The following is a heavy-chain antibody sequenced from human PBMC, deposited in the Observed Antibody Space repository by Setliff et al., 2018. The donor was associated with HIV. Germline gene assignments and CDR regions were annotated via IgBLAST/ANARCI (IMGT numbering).Heavy chain of an antibody. V-gene: IGHV1-24*01. CDR3: AIGIGFCSGGSCWGI. J-gene: IGHJ3*02. CDR1: GNSLTESS. CDR2: FDPEDGET. D-gene: IGHD2-15*01. Sequence: RASVKVSCKVSGNSLTESSMHWVRQAPGKGLEWMGGFDPEDGETIYAQKFQGRVTMTEDTSTDTGYMELSSLRPEDTALYYCAIGIGFCSGGSCWGIWGQGTMVTVSS.